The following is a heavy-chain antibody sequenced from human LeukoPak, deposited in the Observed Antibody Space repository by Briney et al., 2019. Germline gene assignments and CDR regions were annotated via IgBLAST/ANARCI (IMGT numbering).Heavy chain of an antibody. J-gene: IGHJ4*02. D-gene: IGHD6-19*01. CDR1: GGSISSYY. CDR2: IYFSGST. V-gene: IGHV4-59*01. Sequence: SETLSLTCTVSGGSISSYYWSWIRQPPGKGLEWIGYIYFSGSTNYNPSLKSRVTISVDTSKNQFSLKLSSVTAADTAVYYCARVGWSLDYWGQGTLVTVSS. CDR3: ARVGWSLDY.